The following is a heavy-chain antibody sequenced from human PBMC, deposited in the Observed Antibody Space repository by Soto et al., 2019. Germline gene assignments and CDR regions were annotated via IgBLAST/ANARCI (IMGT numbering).Heavy chain of an antibody. CDR2: IIPIFGTA. CDR1: GGTFSSYA. J-gene: IGHJ6*02. V-gene: IGHV1-69*06. D-gene: IGHD2-2*01. CDR3: ARPRSAIVVLPASTSPGYGLDV. Sequence: SSVKVSSKASGGTFSSYAISWVRQAPGQGLEWMGGIIPIFGTANYAQKFQGRVTITADKSTSTAYMELSSLRSEDTAVYYCARPRSAIVVLPASTSPGYGLDVWG.